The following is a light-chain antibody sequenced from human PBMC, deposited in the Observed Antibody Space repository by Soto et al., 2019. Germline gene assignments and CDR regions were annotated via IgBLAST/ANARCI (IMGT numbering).Light chain of an antibody. CDR1: QSISIF. V-gene: IGKV1-39*01. J-gene: IGKJ1*01. CDR2: SAS. Sequence: DIQMTQSPSSLSASVGDRVTITCRASQSISIFLNWYQQKPGKAPKLLVYSASTLESGVPSRFSGSGSGTEFTLTINSLQPEDFATYYCQQSFGVPRTFGQGTKVEI. CDR3: QQSFGVPRT.